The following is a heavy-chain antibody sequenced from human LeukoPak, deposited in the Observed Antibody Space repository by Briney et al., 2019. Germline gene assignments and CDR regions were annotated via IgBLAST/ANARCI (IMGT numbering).Heavy chain of an antibody. CDR1: GFTFSTYS. CDR3: AKVSETYWYFDL. CDR2: IGTSSSSI. Sequence: GGSLRLSCAASGFTFSTYSMNWVPQAPGKGLEWVSSIGTSSSSIYYADSVSGRFTISRDNAKNSLYLQMNCLRAEDTAVYYCAKVSETYWYFDLWGRGTLVTVSS. J-gene: IGHJ2*01. V-gene: IGHV3-21*06.